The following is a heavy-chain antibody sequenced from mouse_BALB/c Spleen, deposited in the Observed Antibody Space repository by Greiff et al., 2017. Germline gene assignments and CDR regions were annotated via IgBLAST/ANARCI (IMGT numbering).Heavy chain of an antibody. Sequence: EVKLVESGGGLVQPGGSRKLSCAASGFTFSSFGMHWVRQAPEKGLEWVAYISSGSSTIYYADIVKGRFTISRDNPKNTLFLQMTSLRSEDTAMYYCARAHYYGSSCAMDYWGQGTSVTVSS. D-gene: IGHD1-1*01. CDR2: ISSGSSTI. CDR3: ARAHYYGSSCAMDY. V-gene: IGHV5-17*02. CDR1: GFTFSSFG. J-gene: IGHJ4*01.